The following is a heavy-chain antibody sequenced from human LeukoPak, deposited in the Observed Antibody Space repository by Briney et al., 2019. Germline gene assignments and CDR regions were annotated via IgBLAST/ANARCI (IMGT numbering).Heavy chain of an antibody. CDR3: AKDHRNDAFDI. V-gene: IGHV3-30*18. CDR2: ISYDGSNK. J-gene: IGHJ3*02. CDR1: GFTFSSYG. Sequence: GGSLRLACAASGFTFSSYGMHWVGQAPGKGLEWVAVISYDGSNKYYADSVKGRFTISRDNSKNTLYLQMNSLRAEDTAVYYCAKDHRNDAFDIWGQGTMVTVSS. D-gene: IGHD1-14*01.